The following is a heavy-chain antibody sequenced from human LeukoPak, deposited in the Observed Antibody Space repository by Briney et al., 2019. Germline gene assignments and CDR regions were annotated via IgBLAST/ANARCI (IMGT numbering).Heavy chain of an antibody. CDR2: ISYYGSNN. Sequence: GGSLRLSCAASGFTFSSYGMHWVRQAPGKGLVGGAVISYYGSNNYYADSVKGRFTISRDHSKNTLYLQMNSLRAEDTAVYYCAKEGVVVAAAYFDYWGQGTLVTVSS. CDR1: GFTFSSYG. V-gene: IGHV3-30*18. J-gene: IGHJ4*02. D-gene: IGHD2-15*01. CDR3: AKEGVVVAAAYFDY.